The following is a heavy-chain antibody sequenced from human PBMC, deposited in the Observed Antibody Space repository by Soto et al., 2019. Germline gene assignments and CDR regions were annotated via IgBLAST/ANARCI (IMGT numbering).Heavy chain of an antibody. CDR1: GYTFTCYY. Sequence: ASVKVSCKASGYTFTCYYMHWVRQAPGQGLEWMGIINPSGGSTSYAQKFQGRVTITRDTSTSTAYMELSSLRSEDTAVYYCARALLWFGESKTYNWFDPWGQGTLVTVSS. CDR2: INPSGGST. V-gene: IGHV1-46*01. CDR3: ARALLWFGESKTYNWFDP. D-gene: IGHD3-10*01. J-gene: IGHJ5*02.